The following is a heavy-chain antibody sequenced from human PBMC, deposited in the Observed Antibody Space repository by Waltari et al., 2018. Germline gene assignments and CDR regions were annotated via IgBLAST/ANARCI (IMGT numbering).Heavy chain of an antibody. D-gene: IGHD2-15*01. Sequence: GQLVQSGAEVKKPGASVKVSCKASGSTFTDYYMHWVRQAPGQGLEWMGWINPNSGGTNYAQKFQGRVTMTRDTAISTAYMEMSRLRSGDTAVYYCAKGLRYCSGGSCAESFDIWGQGTMVTVSS. CDR3: AKGLRYCSGGSCAESFDI. J-gene: IGHJ3*02. CDR2: INPNSGGT. CDR1: GSTFTDYY. V-gene: IGHV1-2*02.